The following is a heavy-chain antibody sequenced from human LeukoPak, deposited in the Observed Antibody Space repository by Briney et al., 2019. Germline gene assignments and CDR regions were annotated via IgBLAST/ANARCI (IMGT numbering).Heavy chain of an antibody. V-gene: IGHV4-34*01. CDR3: ARQNFYRYCRSTSCYRPYYYYYMDV. CDR1: GGSSSGYY. J-gene: IGHJ6*03. Sequence: SETLSLTCAVYGGSSSGYYWSWIRQPPGKGLEWIGEINHSGSTNYNPSLKSRVTISVDTSKNQFSLKLSSVTAADTTVYYCARQNFYRYCRSTSCYRPYYYYYMDVWGKGTTVTISS. D-gene: IGHD2-2*01. CDR2: INHSGST.